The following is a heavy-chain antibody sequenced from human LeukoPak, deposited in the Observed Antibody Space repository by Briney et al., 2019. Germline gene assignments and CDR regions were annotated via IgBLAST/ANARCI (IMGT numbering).Heavy chain of an antibody. CDR2: ISSSSSYI. D-gene: IGHD3-22*01. CDR1: GFPFSSYW. CDR3: ARDTYYDSSGYYHDY. V-gene: IGHV3-21*01. J-gene: IGHJ3*01. Sequence: GGSLRLSCAASGFPFSSYWMHWVRQAPGKGLVWVSSISSSSSYIYYADSVKGRFTISRDNAKNSLYLQMNSLRAEDTAVYYCARDTYYDSSGYYHDYWGQGTMVTVSS.